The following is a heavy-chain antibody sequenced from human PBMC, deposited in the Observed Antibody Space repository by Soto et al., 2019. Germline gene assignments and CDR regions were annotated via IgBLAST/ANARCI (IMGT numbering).Heavy chain of an antibody. CDR2: IFYSGYT. J-gene: IGHJ4*02. Sequence: QVQLQESGPGLVKPSQTLSLTCTVSGDSFSSADYKWSWIRQPPGKGLEWIGYIFYSGYTYNNPSLKSPLTMSVDTSQNQFFLTLRSVTAADKAVYSCARSSDYVAFDYWGQGTLVTVS. D-gene: IGHD4-17*01. V-gene: IGHV4-30-4*01. CDR1: GDSFSSADYK. CDR3: ARSSDYVAFDY.